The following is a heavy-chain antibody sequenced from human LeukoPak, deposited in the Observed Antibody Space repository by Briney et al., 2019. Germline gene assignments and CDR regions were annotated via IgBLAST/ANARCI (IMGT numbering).Heavy chain of an antibody. CDR2: INHSGST. V-gene: IGHV4-34*01. J-gene: IGHJ4*02. Sequence: PSETLSLTCAVYGGSFSGYYWSWIRQPPGKGLEWIGEINHSGSTNYNPSLKSRVTISVDTSKNQFSLKLSSVTAADTAVYYCASLIRDYWGQGTLVTVSS. CDR3: ASLIRDY. CDR1: GGSFSGYY. D-gene: IGHD2/OR15-2a*01.